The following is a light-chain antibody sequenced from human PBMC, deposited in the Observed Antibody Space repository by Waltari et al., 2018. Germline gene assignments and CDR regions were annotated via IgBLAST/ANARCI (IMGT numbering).Light chain of an antibody. CDR3: CSYAHSTNWV. CDR2: EDT. Sequence: QSALTQPASVSGSPGQSITISCTGTANDVGSYNVVSWYQQHPGKAPKVLIYEDTKRPSGVSDRFSGYKSANTASLTISGLQAEDEADYYCCSYAHSTNWVFGGGTKLTVL. J-gene: IGLJ3*02. CDR1: ANDVGSYNV. V-gene: IGLV2-23*01.